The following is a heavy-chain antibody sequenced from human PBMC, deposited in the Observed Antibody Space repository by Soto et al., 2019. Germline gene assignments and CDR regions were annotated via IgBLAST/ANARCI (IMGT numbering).Heavy chain of an antibody. V-gene: IGHV1-8*01. CDR1: GYTFASFD. J-gene: IGHJ6*02. CDR3: ARGLYYYGMDV. Sequence: QVQLVQSGAEVKKPGASVKVSCKASGYTFASFDINWVRRATGQGLEWMGWMNPNSGNAGYAQKFQGRVTMTRDTSISTAYMELSSLRSQNTAVYYCARGLYYYGMDVWGQGTTVPVSS. CDR2: MNPNSGNA.